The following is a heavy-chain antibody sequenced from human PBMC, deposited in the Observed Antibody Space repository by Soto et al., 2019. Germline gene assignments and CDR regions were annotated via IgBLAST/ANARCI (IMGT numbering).Heavy chain of an antibody. CDR1: GGSINNGDFY. CDR2: INHSGST. J-gene: IGHJ4*02. D-gene: IGHD2-8*02. V-gene: IGHV4-34*01. CDR3: ARDKITGLFDY. Sequence: SETQSLTCTVSGGSINNGDFYWTWIRQPPGTGLEWIGEINHSGSTNYNPSLKSRVTISVDTSKNQFSLKLTSVTAADTAVYYCARDKITGLFDYWGQGTLVTSPQ.